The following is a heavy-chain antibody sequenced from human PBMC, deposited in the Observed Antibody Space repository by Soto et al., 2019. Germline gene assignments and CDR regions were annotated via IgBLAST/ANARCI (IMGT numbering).Heavy chain of an antibody. J-gene: IGHJ4*02. CDR2: INPKSGGT. Sequence: ASVKVSCKASGYTFTVYYIHWVRQAPGQGLEWMGWINPKSGGTMYPQKFQGRVTMTWDTSISTAYMALTRLRSDDTAVYYCARDLAKGGGSAGFDYWGQGTLVTVSS. CDR1: GYTFTVYY. CDR3: ARDLAKGGGSAGFDY. V-gene: IGHV1-2*02. D-gene: IGHD1-26*01.